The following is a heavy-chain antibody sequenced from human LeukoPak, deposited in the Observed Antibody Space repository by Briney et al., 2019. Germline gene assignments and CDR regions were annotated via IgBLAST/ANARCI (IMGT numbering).Heavy chain of an antibody. D-gene: IGHD6-13*01. V-gene: IGHV3-53*04. CDR1: GFTVSNSF. CDR2: IYAGGTT. Sequence: PGGSLCPSRAASGFTVSNSFMGWVRQAPGTGLEWVSGIYAGGTTYYADSVQGRFTISRHNSENTLYLQMNSLRPEDTAVYYCARESSVSSWYIYWGQGTLVTVSS. CDR3: ARESSVSSWYIY. J-gene: IGHJ4*02.